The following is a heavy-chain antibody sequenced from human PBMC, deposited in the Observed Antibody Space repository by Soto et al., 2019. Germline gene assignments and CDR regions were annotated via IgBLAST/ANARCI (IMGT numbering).Heavy chain of an antibody. D-gene: IGHD3-10*02. Sequence: EVQLVESGGGLVQPGGSLRLSCEASGATFANYWMHWVRQAPGKGLVWVSRINNDGNDITYADSVKGRFTASRDNAKNMVSLQMNSLRDEDTAVYYCARDVPGNWFDSWGQGTLVTVSS. V-gene: IGHV3-74*01. J-gene: IGHJ5*01. CDR1: GATFANYW. CDR2: INNDGNDI. CDR3: ARDVPGNWFDS.